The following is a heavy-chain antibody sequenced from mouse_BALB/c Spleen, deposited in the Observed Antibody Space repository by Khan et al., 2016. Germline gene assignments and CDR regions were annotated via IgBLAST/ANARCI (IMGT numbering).Heavy chain of an antibody. Sequence: EVELVESGGGLVHPGGSQKLSCAASGFDFSRYWMSWVRQAPGKGLEWIGEINPDSYTINYTPSLKDKFIISRDNAKNTLYLQMSKVRSEDTALYYCARAGYYGYLAYWGQGTLVTVSA. V-gene: IGHV4-1*02. CDR2: INPDSYTI. D-gene: IGHD1-1*01. J-gene: IGHJ3*01. CDR3: ARAGYYGYLAY. CDR1: GFDFSRYW.